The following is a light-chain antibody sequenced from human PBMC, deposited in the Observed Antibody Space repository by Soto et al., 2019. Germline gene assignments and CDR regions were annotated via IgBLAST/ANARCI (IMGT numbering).Light chain of an antibody. CDR1: SSDFGGYNY. V-gene: IGLV2-8*01. J-gene: IGLJ1*01. CDR3: SSYAGSNNFGV. CDR2: EVS. Sequence: QSVLTQPPSASGSPGQSVTISCTGTSSDFGGYNYVSWYQQHPGKAPKLMIYEVSKRPSGVPDRFPGSKSGNTASLTVSGLQAEDEADYYCSSYAGSNNFGVFGTGTKVTVL.